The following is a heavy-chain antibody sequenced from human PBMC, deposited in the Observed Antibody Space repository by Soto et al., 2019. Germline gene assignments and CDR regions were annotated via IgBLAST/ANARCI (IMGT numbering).Heavy chain of an antibody. CDR3: ARGTFGPDF. J-gene: IGHJ4*02. CDR2: ISAGGSTT. CDR1: GFTFNNYA. D-gene: IGHD3-3*02. V-gene: IGHV3-23*01. Sequence: EVQLLESGGGLVQPGGSLRLSCAASGFTFNNYAMTWVRQAPGQGLEWVSTISAGGSTTFYADSVKGRFTVSRDTSKNTLFLQMNSLRLDDTAVYFCARGTFGPDFWGQGTLVTVSS.